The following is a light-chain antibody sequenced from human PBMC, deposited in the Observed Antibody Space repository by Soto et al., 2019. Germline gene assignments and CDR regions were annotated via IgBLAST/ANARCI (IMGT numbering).Light chain of an antibody. CDR2: GAS. CDR3: HQYGSSPLFT. J-gene: IGKJ3*01. CDR1: QSVSSSY. V-gene: IGKV3-20*01. Sequence: EIVLTQSPGTLSLSPGERATLSCRASQSVSSSYLAWYQQKPGQAPRLLIYGASGRATGIPDRFSGSGSGTDFTLTISRLEPEYFEVYYCHQYGSSPLFTFGPVTKVDIK.